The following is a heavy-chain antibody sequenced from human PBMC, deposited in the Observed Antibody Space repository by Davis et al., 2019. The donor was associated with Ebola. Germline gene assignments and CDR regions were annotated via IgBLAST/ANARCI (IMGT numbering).Heavy chain of an antibody. CDR2: INPNSGGT. CDR3: ARSRSSGAFDI. Sequence: ASVKVSCKASGYTFTSYYMHWVRQAPGQGLEWMGRINPNSGGTNYAQKFQGRVTMTRDTSISTAYMELSRLRSDDTAVYYCARSRSSGAFDIWGQGTMVTVSS. CDR1: GYTFTSYY. D-gene: IGHD3-22*01. J-gene: IGHJ3*02. V-gene: IGHV1-2*06.